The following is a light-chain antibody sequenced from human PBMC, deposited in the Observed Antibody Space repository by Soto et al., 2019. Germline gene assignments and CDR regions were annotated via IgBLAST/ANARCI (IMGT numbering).Light chain of an antibody. CDR3: HQRQSWPRT. J-gene: IGKJ1*01. CDR1: QYVGTR. CDR2: YMS. Sequence: EIVLTQSPATLSSSPGETATLSCRAGQYVGTRLAWYQHKPGQAPRLLIYYMSKRATGIPARFSGSGSGTDFTLTISNLAPEDFGVYYCHQRQSWPRTFGQGTKVEIK. V-gene: IGKV3-11*01.